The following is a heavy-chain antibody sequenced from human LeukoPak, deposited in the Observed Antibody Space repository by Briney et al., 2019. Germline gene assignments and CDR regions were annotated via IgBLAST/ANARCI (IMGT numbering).Heavy chain of an antibody. V-gene: IGHV3-23*01. CDR2: ISGSGGST. CDR3: AKDAGYSSGWYGIDY. Sequence: GGSLRLSCAASGFTFSSYAMSWVRQAPGKGLEWVSGISGSGGSTYYADSVRGRFTISRDESKNTPYLQMNSLRAEDTAVHYCAKDAGYSSGWYGIDYWGQGTLVTVSS. J-gene: IGHJ4*02. D-gene: IGHD6-19*01. CDR1: GFTFSSYA.